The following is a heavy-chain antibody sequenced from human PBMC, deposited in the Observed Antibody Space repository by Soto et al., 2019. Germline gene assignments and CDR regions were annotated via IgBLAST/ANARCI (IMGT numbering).Heavy chain of an antibody. J-gene: IGHJ5*02. CDR3: ARERLAVAGKGGWFDP. CDR1: GASIISSSYY. D-gene: IGHD6-19*01. CDR2: INYSGST. Sequence: SETLSLTCTVSGASIISSSYYWGWIRQPPGKGLEWIGSINYSGSTYYNPSLKSRVPISADTSKNQFSLKLRSVTAADTAVYYCARERLAVAGKGGWFDPWGQETLVTVSS. V-gene: IGHV4-39*02.